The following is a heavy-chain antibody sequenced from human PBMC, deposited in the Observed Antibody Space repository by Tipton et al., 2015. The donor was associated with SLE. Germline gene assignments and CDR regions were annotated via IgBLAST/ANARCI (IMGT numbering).Heavy chain of an antibody. CDR3: ARAARHAFDI. D-gene: IGHD6-6*01. V-gene: IGHV3-48*03. J-gene: IGHJ3*02. CDR1: GFTFSSYE. Sequence: QLVQSGGGLVQPGGSLRLSCAASGFTFSSYEMNWVRQAPGKGLEWVSYISSSGSTIYYADSVKGRFTISRDNAKNSLYLQMNSLRAEDTAVYYCARAARHAFDIWGQGTMVTVSS. CDR2: ISSSGSTI.